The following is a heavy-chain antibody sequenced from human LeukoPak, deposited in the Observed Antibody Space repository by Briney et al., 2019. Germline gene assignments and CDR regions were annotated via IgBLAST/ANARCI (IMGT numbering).Heavy chain of an antibody. D-gene: IGHD6-13*01. Sequence: PSETLSLTCTVSGGSISSYYWSWIRQPPGKGLEWIGYIYYSGSTNYNPSLKSRVTISVDTSKNQFSLRLKSVTAADTAMYYCARGPLSSRTTWTWFDPWGQGTLVTVSS. V-gene: IGHV4-59*01. CDR2: IYYSGST. CDR1: GGSISSYY. J-gene: IGHJ5*02. CDR3: ARGPLSSRTTWTWFDP.